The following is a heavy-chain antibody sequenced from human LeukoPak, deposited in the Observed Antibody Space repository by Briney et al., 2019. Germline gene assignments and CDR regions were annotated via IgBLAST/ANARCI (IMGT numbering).Heavy chain of an antibody. D-gene: IGHD4-17*01. CDR2: MSPNSGNT. Sequence: GASVKVSCKASGYTFISYDINWVRQATGQGLEWMGWMSPNSGNTGYALKFQGRITMTKSTSISTAYMELSDLESEDTAVYYCARTPPDYGIDYWGPGTLVTVSS. V-gene: IGHV1-8*01. CDR1: GYTFISYD. J-gene: IGHJ4*02. CDR3: ARTPPDYGIDY.